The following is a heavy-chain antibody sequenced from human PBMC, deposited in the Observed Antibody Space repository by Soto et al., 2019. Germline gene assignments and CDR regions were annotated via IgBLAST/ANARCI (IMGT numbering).Heavy chain of an antibody. Sequence: GGSLRLSCAASGFTFSSYGMHWVRQAPGKGLEWVAVISYDGSNKYYADSVKGRFTISRDNSKNTLYLQMNSLRAEDTAVYYCAKDLSGGPYYYYGMDVWGQGTTVTVSS. CDR1: GFTFSSYG. V-gene: IGHV3-30*18. D-gene: IGHD3-10*01. J-gene: IGHJ6*02. CDR3: AKDLSGGPYYYYGMDV. CDR2: ISYDGSNK.